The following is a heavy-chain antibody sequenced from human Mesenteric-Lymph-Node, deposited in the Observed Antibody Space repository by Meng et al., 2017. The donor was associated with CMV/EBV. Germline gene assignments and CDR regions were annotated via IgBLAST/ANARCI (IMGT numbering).Heavy chain of an antibody. Sequence: GESLKISCEASGFTFSSYSMTWVRQAPGKGLEWVSSISSSSSYIYYADSVKGRFTISRDNAKNSLYLQMISLRAEGTAVYFCARSVSVAIPSRAMDVWGHGTTVTVSS. V-gene: IGHV3-21*01. D-gene: IGHD2-21*01. J-gene: IGHJ6*02. CDR3: ARSVSVAIPSRAMDV. CDR1: GFTFSSYS. CDR2: ISSSSSYI.